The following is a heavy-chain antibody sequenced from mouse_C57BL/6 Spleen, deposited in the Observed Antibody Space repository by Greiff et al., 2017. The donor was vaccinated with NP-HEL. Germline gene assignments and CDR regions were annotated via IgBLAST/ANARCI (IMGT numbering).Heavy chain of an antibody. V-gene: IGHV1-26*01. D-gene: IGHD2-4*01. Sequence: EVMLQQSGPELVKPGASVKISCKASGYTFTDYYMNWVKQSHGKSLEWIGDINPNNGGTSYNQKFKGKATLTVDKSSSTAYMELRSLTSEDSAVYYCAFYDYGGFAYWGQGTLVTVSA. CDR2: INPNNGGT. J-gene: IGHJ3*01. CDR1: GYTFTDYY. CDR3: AFYDYGGFAY.